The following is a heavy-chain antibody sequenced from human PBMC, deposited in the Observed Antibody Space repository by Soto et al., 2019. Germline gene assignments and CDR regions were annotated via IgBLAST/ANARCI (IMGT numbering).Heavy chain of an antibody. CDR2: INPNSGAT. D-gene: IGHD3-3*01. J-gene: IGHJ5*02. CDR3: ARGGGTILAPLP. CDR1: GYTFTGYF. V-gene: IGHV1-2*02. Sequence: QVQLVQSGAEVKKPGASVKVSCKASGYTFTGYFMHWVRQAPGQGLEWMGWINPNSGATKYAQKFQSRVTLSRDTSIRTAYMELTGLRSDDTAVYYCARGGGTILAPLPWGQGTQVTVSS.